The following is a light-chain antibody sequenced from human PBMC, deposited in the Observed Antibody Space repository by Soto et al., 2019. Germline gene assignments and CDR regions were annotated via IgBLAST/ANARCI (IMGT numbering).Light chain of an antibody. J-gene: IGLJ1*01. CDR1: SSDVGGYNY. CDR2: RNT. V-gene: IGLV2-14*01. CDR3: QSYDRSLSGSF. Sequence: QSALTQPASVSGSPGQSITISCTGTSSDVGGYNYVSWYQQHPGKAPKLLIYRNTYRPSGVPDRFSGSRSATSASLTITGLQAEDEADYYCQSYDRSLSGSFFGTGTKLTVL.